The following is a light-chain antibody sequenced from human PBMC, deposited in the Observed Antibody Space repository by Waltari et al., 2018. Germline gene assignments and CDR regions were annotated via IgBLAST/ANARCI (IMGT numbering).Light chain of an antibody. CDR2: AAS. V-gene: IGKV1-39*01. CDR1: QTIANY. CDR3: QQSDSTPRT. J-gene: IGKJ1*01. Sequence: DIQMTQSPSSLSAPVGDSGTIPCRASQTIANYLNWYQQKPGKAPKPLIYAASTLQTGVPSRFSGSGSGTEFTLTIGGLQLEDFATYFCQQSDSTPRTFGQGTKVEIK.